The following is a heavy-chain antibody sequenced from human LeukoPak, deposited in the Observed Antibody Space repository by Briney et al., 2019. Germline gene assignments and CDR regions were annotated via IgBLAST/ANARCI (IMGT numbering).Heavy chain of an antibody. CDR1: GFTFSNAW. CDR3: TTENYDFWSGYLNWFDP. CDR2: IKSKTDGGTT. V-gene: IGHV3-15*01. J-gene: IGHJ5*02. Sequence: GGSLRLSCAASGFTFSNAWMSWVRQAPGKGLEWVGRIKSKTDGGTTDYAAAVKGRFTISRDDSKNTLYLQMNSLKTEDTAVYYCTTENYDFWSGYLNWFDPWGQGTLVTVSS. D-gene: IGHD3-3*01.